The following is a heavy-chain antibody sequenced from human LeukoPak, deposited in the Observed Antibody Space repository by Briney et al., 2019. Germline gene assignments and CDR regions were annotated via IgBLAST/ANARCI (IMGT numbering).Heavy chain of an antibody. V-gene: IGHV3-21*01. D-gene: IGHD3-16*01. CDR2: IGSISDYV. CDR3: GNSRGSYV. CDR1: GFTFNTYT. Sequence: GGSLRLSCAASGFTFNTYTMNWVRQTPGKGLEWVSSIGSISDYVSYADSVKGRFTISRDNAKNSVYLQMNSLRVEDMGVYYCGNSRGSYVWGQGTLVTVSS. J-gene: IGHJ4*02.